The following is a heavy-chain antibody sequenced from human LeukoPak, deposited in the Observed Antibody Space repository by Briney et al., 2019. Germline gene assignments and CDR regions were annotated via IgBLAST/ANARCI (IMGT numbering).Heavy chain of an antibody. J-gene: IGHJ4*02. V-gene: IGHV3-30*03. CDR2: ISYDGSNK. D-gene: IGHD6-13*01. CDR1: GFTFSSYE. Sequence: PGGSLRLSCAASGFTFSSYEMNWVRQAPGKGLEWVAVISYDGSNKYYADSVKGRFTISRDNSKNTLYLQMNSLRAEDTAVYYCNSRLDYWGQGTLVTVSS. CDR3: NSRLDY.